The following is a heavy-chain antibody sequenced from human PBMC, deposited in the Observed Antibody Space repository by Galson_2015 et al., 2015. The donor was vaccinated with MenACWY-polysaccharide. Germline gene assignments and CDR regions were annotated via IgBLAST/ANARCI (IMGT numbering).Heavy chain of an antibody. CDR2: ISYDGSNK. J-gene: IGHJ4*02. CDR1: GFTFSSYG. V-gene: IGHV3-30*18. CDR3: AKDEADYGRGYFDY. D-gene: IGHD4-17*01. Sequence: SLRLSCAASGFTFSSYGMNWVRQAPGKGLEWVAVISYDGSNKYYADSVKGRFTISRDNSKNTLYLQMNSLRAEETAVYYCAKDEADYGRGYFDYWGQGTLVTVSS.